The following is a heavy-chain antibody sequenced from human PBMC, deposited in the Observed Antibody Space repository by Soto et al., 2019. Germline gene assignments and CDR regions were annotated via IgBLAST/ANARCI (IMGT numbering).Heavy chain of an antibody. CDR2: INPNSGGT. CDR3: ARGRGYYYGSGSLYGMDV. D-gene: IGHD3-10*01. V-gene: IGHV1-2*04. CDR1: GYTFTGYY. J-gene: IGHJ6*02. Sequence: ASVKVSCKASGYTFTGYYMHWVRQAPGQGLELLGWINPNSGGTNFAQNFQGWVTMTRDTSISTAYMELSRLSSDDTAFFYCARGRGYYYGSGSLYGMDVWGQGTTVTVSS.